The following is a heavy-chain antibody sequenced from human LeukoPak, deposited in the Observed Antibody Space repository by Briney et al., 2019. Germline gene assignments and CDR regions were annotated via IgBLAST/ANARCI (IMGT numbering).Heavy chain of an antibody. CDR1: GFTFSSYS. CDR3: ARGGYDSSGYYSAQGYFDY. V-gene: IGHV3-48*01. D-gene: IGHD3-22*01. J-gene: IGHJ4*02. CDR2: ISGSGSTV. Sequence: GGSLRLSCAASGFTFSSYSMSWVRQAPGKGLDWVSYISGSGSTVYYGDSVKGRFTISRDNAKNSLYLQMNSLRAEDTAVYYCARGGYDSSGYYSAQGYFDYWGQGTLVTVSS.